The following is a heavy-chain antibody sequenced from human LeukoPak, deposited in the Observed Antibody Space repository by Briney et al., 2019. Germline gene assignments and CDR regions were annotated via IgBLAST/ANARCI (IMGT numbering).Heavy chain of an antibody. CDR1: GFTSKTAW. V-gene: IGHV3-7*01. Sequence: GGSLTLSCAVSGFTSKTAWLTWVRQAPGKGPEWVADMRQDGSDMYYLDSVRGRFIISGNIVKNSVSLHMNRLTVEDTAMYYCVAYKFDFWGRGTMVTVSS. CDR2: MRQDGSDM. CDR3: VAYKFDF. D-gene: IGHD1-14*01. J-gene: IGHJ3*01.